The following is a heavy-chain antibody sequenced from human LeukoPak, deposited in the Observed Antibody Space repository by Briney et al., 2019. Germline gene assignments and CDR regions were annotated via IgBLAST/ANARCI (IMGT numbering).Heavy chain of an antibody. CDR2: INSGGRT. V-gene: IGHV3-53*01. J-gene: IGHJ4*02. Sequence: PGGSLRLSCAASGFTVSSNYMSWVRQAPGKGLEWVSVINSGGRTYYADSVKGRFTISRDNSKNTLYLQMNSLRAEDTAVYYCARSSGSPLDYWGQGALVTVSS. D-gene: IGHD3-10*01. CDR3: ARSSGSPLDY. CDR1: GFTVSSNY.